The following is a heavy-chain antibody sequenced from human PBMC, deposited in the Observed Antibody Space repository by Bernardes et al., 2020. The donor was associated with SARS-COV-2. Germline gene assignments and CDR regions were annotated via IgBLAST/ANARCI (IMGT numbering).Heavy chain of an antibody. D-gene: IGHD4-17*01. J-gene: IGHJ5*02. CDR3: AKDSFGGDYLNWFDP. CDR1: GFTFNNYA. Sequence: GGSLRLSCAASGFTFNNYAMNWFRQAPGKGLEWVAVISYDGNFKYYADSMKGRFTISRDNSNNTVYLQMSGLRVEDTATYYCAKDSFGGDYLNWFDPWGQGTLVTVSS. CDR2: ISYDGNFK. V-gene: IGHV3-30*18.